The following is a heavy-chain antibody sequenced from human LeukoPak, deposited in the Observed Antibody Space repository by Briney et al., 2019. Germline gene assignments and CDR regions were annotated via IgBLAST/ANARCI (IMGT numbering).Heavy chain of an antibody. V-gene: IGHV6-1*01. D-gene: IGHD6-19*01. Sequence: SQTLSLTCAISGDSVSSNSAAWNWIRQSPSRGLEWLGRTYYRSKWYNDYAVSVKRRITINPDTSKNQFSLQLNSVTPEDTAVYYCAREGRYSSGWLAYDAFDIWGQGTMVTVSS. CDR3: AREGRYSSGWLAYDAFDI. CDR1: GDSVSSNSAA. CDR2: TYYRSKWYN. J-gene: IGHJ3*02.